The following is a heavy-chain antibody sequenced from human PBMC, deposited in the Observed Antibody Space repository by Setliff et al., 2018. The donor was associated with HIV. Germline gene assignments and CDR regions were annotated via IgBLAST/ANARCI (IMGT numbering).Heavy chain of an antibody. Sequence: GGSLRLSCVASGFTFGAHTMNWVRQAPGRGLEWVASIITGTPYIYYADSIKGRFNISIDDATNSLYLQMHGVSADDTAVYYCSRGPYSGTYMNYWGQGTLVTVSS. CDR1: GFTFGAHT. CDR3: SRGPYSGTYMNY. V-gene: IGHV3-21*01. J-gene: IGHJ4*02. D-gene: IGHD1-26*01. CDR2: IITGTPYI.